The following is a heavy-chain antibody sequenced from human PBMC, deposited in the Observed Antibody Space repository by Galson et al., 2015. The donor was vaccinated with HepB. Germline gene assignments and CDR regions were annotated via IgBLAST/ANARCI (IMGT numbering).Heavy chain of an antibody. J-gene: IGHJ6*02. CDR3: AAALEGELLLQYFYYGLDV. CDR2: IVVGSGNT. CDR1: GFTITRSA. D-gene: IGHD1-26*01. Sequence: SVKVSCKASGFTITRSAVQWVRQARGQRLEWIGWIVVGSGNTNYAQKFQERVTITRDMSTSTAYMELSSLRSEDTAVYYCAAALEGELLLQYFYYGLDVWGQGTTVTVSS. V-gene: IGHV1-58*01.